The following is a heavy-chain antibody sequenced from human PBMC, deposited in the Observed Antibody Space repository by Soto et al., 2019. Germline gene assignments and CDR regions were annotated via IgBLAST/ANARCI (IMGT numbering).Heavy chain of an antibody. V-gene: IGHV3-21*01. CDR2: ISSSSYI. D-gene: IGHD2-15*01. J-gene: IGHJ6*03. CDR3: ARVGLGYCSGGSCFGYYYMDV. CDR1: GFTFSSYS. Sequence: GGSLRLSCAASGFTFSSYSMNWVRQAPGKGLEWVSSISSSSYIYYADSVKGRFTISRDNAKNSLYLQMNSLRAEDTAVYYCARVGLGYCSGGSCFGYYYMDVWGKGTTVTVSS.